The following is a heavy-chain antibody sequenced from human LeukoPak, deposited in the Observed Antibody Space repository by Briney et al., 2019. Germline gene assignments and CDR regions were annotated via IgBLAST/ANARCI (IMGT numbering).Heavy chain of an antibody. CDR2: IYYAGFT. CDR1: GGSISGYY. V-gene: IGHV4-59*08. CDR3: ARGRLVTARCWFDP. J-gene: IGHJ5*02. Sequence: KPSETLSLTCTVSGGSISGYYWSWIRQPPGKGLEWIGYIYYAGFTNYNPSLKSRLTISVDTSKNQFSLKLSSVTAADTAVYYCARGRLVTARCWFDPWGQGTLVTVSS. D-gene: IGHD3-9*01.